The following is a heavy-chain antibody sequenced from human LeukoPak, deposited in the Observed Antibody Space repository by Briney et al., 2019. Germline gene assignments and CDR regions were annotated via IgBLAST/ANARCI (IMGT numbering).Heavy chain of an antibody. Sequence: SGGSLRLSCAASQFTFSNYWMSWVRQAPGKGLEWVADIKRDGSQEQYVGSVKGRFTISRDNAKNSLYLQMSGLRVEDTAVYYCAREQTTFEVWGQGTLVTVSS. J-gene: IGHJ4*02. V-gene: IGHV3-7*01. CDR1: QFTFSNYW. CDR2: IKRDGSQE. D-gene: IGHD2/OR15-2a*01. CDR3: AREQTTFEV.